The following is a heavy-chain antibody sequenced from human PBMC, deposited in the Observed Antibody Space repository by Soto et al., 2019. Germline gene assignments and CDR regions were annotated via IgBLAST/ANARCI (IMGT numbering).Heavy chain of an antibody. Sequence: PTQTLTLTCTFSGFSLSTSGMCVSWIRQPPGKDMEWLALSDWDDDKYYSTSLTTRLTISKDTSKNQVVLTMTNMDPVDTATYYCARMPAGGRLGYYYGMDVWGQGTTVTVSS. V-gene: IGHV2-70*01. CDR3: ARMPAGGRLGYYYGMDV. J-gene: IGHJ6*02. CDR1: GFSLSTSGMC. CDR2: SDWDDDK. D-gene: IGHD6-25*01.